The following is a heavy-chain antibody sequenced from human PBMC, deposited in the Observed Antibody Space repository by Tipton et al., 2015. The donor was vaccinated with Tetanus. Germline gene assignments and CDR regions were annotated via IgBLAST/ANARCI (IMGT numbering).Heavy chain of an antibody. V-gene: IGHV3-48*02. CDR1: GFTFSSYW. D-gene: IGHD6-13*01. Sequence: SLRLSCVASGFTFSSYWMSWVRQAPGKGLEWVSYITSSSSTIYYADSVKGRFTISRDNAKNSLYLQMNSLRDDDTAVYYCARAFFAAATSWGQGTLVTVSS. J-gene: IGHJ5*02. CDR3: ARAFFAAATS. CDR2: ITSSSSTI.